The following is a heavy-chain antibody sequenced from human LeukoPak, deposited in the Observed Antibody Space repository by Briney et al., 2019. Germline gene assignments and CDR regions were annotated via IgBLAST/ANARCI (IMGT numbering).Heavy chain of an antibody. CDR1: GGSISSYY. D-gene: IGHD3-3*01. J-gene: IGHJ4*02. V-gene: IGHV4-59*01. CDR3: ARQVATMVFGSGYHETHFDY. Sequence: PSETLSLTCTVSGGSISSYYWSWIRQPPGKGLEWVGDIYYSGSTNYNPPLKSRVTISADTSKNQFPLNLSSATAADTAVYYCARQVATMVFGSGYHETHFDYWGQGTLVTVSS. CDR2: IYYSGST.